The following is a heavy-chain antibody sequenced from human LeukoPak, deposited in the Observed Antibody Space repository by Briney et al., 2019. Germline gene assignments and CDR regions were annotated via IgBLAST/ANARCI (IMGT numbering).Heavy chain of an antibody. V-gene: IGHV1-18*01. CDR2: ISAYNGNT. CDR3: ARVTALSGSYPYYFDY. D-gene: IGHD1-26*01. CDR1: GYTFTSYG. J-gene: IGHJ4*02. Sequence: SVKVSCKASGYTFTSYGISWVRQAPGQGLEWMGWISAYNGNTNYAQKLQGRVTMTTDTSTSTAYMELRSLRSDDTAVYYCARVTALSGSYPYYFDYWGQGTLVTVSS.